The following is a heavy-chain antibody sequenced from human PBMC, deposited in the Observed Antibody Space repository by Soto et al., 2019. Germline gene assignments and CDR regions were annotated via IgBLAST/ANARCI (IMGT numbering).Heavy chain of an antibody. CDR2: ISAYNGNT. V-gene: IGHV1-18*01. Sequence: EASVKVSCKASGYTFTSYGISWVRQAPGQGLEWMGWISAYNGNTNYAQKLQGRVTMTTDTSTSTAYMELRSLRSDDTAVYYCASANNLPLSSGANYYYGMDVGGQGTRVTVSS. J-gene: IGHJ6*02. D-gene: IGHD6-25*01. CDR1: GYTFTSYG. CDR3: ASANNLPLSSGANYYYGMDV.